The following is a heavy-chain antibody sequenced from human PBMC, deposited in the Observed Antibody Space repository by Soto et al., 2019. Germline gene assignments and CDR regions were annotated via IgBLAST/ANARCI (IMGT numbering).Heavy chain of an antibody. D-gene: IGHD3-22*01. CDR2: ITNSNTYI. V-gene: IGHV3-21*01. CDR1: GFTFSPYT. J-gene: IGHJ4*02. Sequence: XGSLQLSCAASGFTFSPYTLGWVRQAPGKGLESLSFITNSNTYIYYADSVKGRFTISRDDAGNSLYLQMNSLRAEDTAIYYCARVDYSDRGYLDYWGQGALVTVSS. CDR3: ARVDYSDRGYLDY.